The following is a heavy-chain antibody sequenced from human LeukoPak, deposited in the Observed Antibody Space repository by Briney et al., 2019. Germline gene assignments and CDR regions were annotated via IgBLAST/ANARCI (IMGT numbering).Heavy chain of an antibody. CDR1: GGTISSYY. D-gene: IGHD2-2*01. J-gene: IGHJ6*02. V-gene: IGHV4-59*08. CDR3: ARGTIVVVPANNYYYYYGMDV. Sequence: SETLSLTCTVSGGTISSYYWNWIRQPPGKGLEWIGYIHDSGSTKYNPSLKSRVAISVDTSKNQFSLKLSSVTAADTAVYYCARGTIVVVPANNYYYYYGMDVWGQGTTVTVSS. CDR2: IHDSGST.